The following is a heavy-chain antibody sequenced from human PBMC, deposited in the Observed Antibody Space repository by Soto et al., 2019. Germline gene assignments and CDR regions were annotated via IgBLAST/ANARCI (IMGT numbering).Heavy chain of an antibody. CDR3: ARDESPYCSSTSCRGAEYFQH. CDR1: GGSFSGYY. V-gene: IGHV4-34*01. D-gene: IGHD2-2*01. CDR2: INHSGST. J-gene: IGHJ1*01. Sequence: SETLSLTCAVYGGSFSGYYWSWIRQPPGKGLEWIGGINHSGSTNYNPSLKSRVTISVDTSKNQFSLKLSSVTAADTAVYYFARDESPYCSSTSCRGAEYFQHWGQGTLVTVSS.